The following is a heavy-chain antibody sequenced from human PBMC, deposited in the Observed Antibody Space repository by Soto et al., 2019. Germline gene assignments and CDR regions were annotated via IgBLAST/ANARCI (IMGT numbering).Heavy chain of an antibody. Sequence: QVQLQESGPGLVKPSQTLSPTCTVSGGSISSGDYYWSWIRQPPGKGLEWIGYIYYSGSTYYNPSLKSRVTISVDTSKNQFSLKLSSVTAADTAVYYCARGVVVVTAKRLNWFDPWGQGTLVTVSS. CDR2: IYYSGST. D-gene: IGHD2-21*02. V-gene: IGHV4-30-4*01. CDR1: GGSISSGDYY. CDR3: ARGVVVVTAKRLNWFDP. J-gene: IGHJ5*02.